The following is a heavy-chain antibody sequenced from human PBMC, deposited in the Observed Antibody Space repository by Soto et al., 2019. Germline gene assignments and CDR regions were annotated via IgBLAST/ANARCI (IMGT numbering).Heavy chain of an antibody. D-gene: IGHD2-15*01. J-gene: IGHJ5*02. Sequence: PSETLSLTCTVSGGSISSGGYYWSWIRQHPXKGLEWIGYIYYSGSTYYNPSLKSRVTISVDTSKNQFSLKLSSVTAADTAVYYCARDLGGYCSGGSCRLGWFDPWGQGTLVTVS. CDR3: ARDLGGYCSGGSCRLGWFDP. CDR1: GGSISSGGYY. CDR2: IYYSGST. V-gene: IGHV4-31*03.